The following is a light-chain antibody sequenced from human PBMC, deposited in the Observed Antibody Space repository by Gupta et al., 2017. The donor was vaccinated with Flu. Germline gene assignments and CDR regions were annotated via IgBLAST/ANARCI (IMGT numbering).Light chain of an antibody. CDR2: DVS. Sequence: DIQMTQSPSSLSASAGDRVTMTCQASQDISDYLNWYQQKPGHAPKLLIFDVSNLDTGVPSRFSGSGFGTEFTLTITDLQPEDIATYFCLQYDDFPYTFGQGTRVEI. CDR1: QDISDY. J-gene: IGKJ2*01. V-gene: IGKV1-33*01. CDR3: LQYDDFPYT.